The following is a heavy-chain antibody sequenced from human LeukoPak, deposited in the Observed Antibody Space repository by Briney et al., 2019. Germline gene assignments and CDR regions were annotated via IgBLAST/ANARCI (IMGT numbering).Heavy chain of an antibody. V-gene: IGHV3-23*01. J-gene: IGHJ4*02. CDR3: AKTQYPLPTGYSSGWPFDY. Sequence: GGSLRLSCAASGFTFSSYAMSWVRQAPGKGLEWVSAISGSGGSTYYADSVKGRFTISRDNSKNTLYLQMNSLRAEDTAVYYCAKTQYPLPTGYSSGWPFDYWGQGTLVTVSS. D-gene: IGHD6-19*01. CDR1: GFTFSSYA. CDR2: ISGSGGST.